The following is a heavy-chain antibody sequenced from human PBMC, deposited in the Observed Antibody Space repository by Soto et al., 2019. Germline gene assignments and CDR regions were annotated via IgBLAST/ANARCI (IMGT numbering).Heavy chain of an antibody. V-gene: IGHV3-21*02. CDR2: INGRSNYK. CDR1: GFSFSTYN. CDR3: VREDGLVGSNSAFDQ. Sequence: EVELLESGGGLVKPGGSLRLSCAASGFSFSTYNMNCVRQAPGKGLEWVSAINGRSNYKYYTDSVKGRFTISRDNPKNSLYLQMDSLRVEDTAGYYCVREDGLVGSNSAFDQWGQGTLVIVSS. J-gene: IGHJ4*02. D-gene: IGHD7-27*01.